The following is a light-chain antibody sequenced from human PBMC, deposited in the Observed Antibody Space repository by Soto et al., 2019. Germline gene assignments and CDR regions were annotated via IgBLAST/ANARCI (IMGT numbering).Light chain of an antibody. CDR2: KAS. CDR1: QNISPW. J-gene: IGKJ5*01. V-gene: IGKV1-5*03. Sequence: DIQMTQSPSTLSASVGDKVTITCRASQNISPWLAWYQQKPGKAPKLLIYKASILETGVPSRFSGSGSGTDFTLTISRLEPEDFAVYYCQQYGSSPPITFGQGTRLEIK. CDR3: QQYGSSPPIT.